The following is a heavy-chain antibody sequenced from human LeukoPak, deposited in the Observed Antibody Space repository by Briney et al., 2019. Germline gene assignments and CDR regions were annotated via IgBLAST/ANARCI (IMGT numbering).Heavy chain of an antibody. CDR3: ARDLRFGELSEYYFDY. D-gene: IGHD3-10*01. J-gene: IGHJ4*02. V-gene: IGHV3-21*01. CDR2: ISSSSSYI. Sequence: GGSLRLSCAASGFTFSSYSMNWVRQAPGKGLEGVSSISSSSSYIYYADSVKGRFTISRDNAKNSLYLQMNNLRAEDTAVYYCARDLRFGELSEYYFDYWGQGTLVTVSS. CDR1: GFTFSSYS.